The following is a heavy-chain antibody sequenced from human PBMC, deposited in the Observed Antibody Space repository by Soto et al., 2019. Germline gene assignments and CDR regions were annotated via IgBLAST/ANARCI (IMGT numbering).Heavy chain of an antibody. V-gene: IGHV1-69*06. Sequence: GASVKVSCKASGGTFSSYAISWVRQAPGQGLEWMGGIIPIFGTANYAQKFQGRVTITADKSTSTAYMELSSLRSEDTAVYYCARRSNTGEVAFDIWGQGTMVTVSS. J-gene: IGHJ3*02. D-gene: IGHD3-16*01. CDR2: IIPIFGTA. CDR1: GGTFSSYA. CDR3: ARRSNTGEVAFDI.